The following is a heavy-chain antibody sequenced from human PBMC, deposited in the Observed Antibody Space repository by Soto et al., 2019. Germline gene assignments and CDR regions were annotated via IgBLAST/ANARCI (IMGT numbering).Heavy chain of an antibody. Sequence: QVQLVQSGAEVKKPGSSVKVSCKASGGTFSSYAISWVRQAPGQGLEWMGGIIPIFSTANYAQKFQGRVTITADESTSTAYMELSSLRSEDTAVYYCARDDELSGAVHYYYYGMDVWGQGTTVTVSS. CDR2: IIPIFSTA. V-gene: IGHV1-69*01. CDR3: ARDDELSGAVHYYYYGMDV. D-gene: IGHD3-16*02. CDR1: GGTFSSYA. J-gene: IGHJ6*02.